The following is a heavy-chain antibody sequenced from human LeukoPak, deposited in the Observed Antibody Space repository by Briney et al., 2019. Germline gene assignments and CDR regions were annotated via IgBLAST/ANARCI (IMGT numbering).Heavy chain of an antibody. J-gene: IGHJ6*03. V-gene: IGHV4-59*12. CDR1: GGSISSYY. Sequence: TSETLSLTCTVSGGSISSYYWSWIRQPPGKGLEWIGSIYYSGSTYYNPSLKSRVTISVDTSKNQFSLKLSSVTAADTAVYYCARVGSENYYYYYYMDVWGKGTTVTVSS. D-gene: IGHD3-10*01. CDR3: ARVGSENYYYYYYMDV. CDR2: IYYSGST.